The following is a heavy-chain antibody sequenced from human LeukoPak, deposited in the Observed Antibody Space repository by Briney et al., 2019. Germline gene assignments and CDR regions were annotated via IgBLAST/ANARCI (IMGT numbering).Heavy chain of an antibody. Sequence: KPSETLSLTCTVSGGSISGYYWSWIRQPPGKGLEWIGYIYYSGSTSYSPSLKSRVTISVDTSKMQFPLKLNSVTAADTAVYYCARYAADGRNLEYWGQGTLVTVSS. J-gene: IGHJ4*02. V-gene: IGHV4-59*01. CDR3: ARYAADGRNLEY. CDR1: GGSISGYY. D-gene: IGHD6-13*01. CDR2: IYYSGST.